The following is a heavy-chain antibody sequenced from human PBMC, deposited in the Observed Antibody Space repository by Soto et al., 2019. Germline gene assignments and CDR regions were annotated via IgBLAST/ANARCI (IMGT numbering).Heavy chain of an antibody. CDR2: IFYSGST. Sequence: QVQLQESGPGLVKPSQTLSLICTVSGGSINSGGYYWNWIRQHPGKGLEWIGYIFYSGSTYYNPFLRSRVTISADTSENQFCLNLSSVTAAGTAVYLCARGYRRSGYSSSWVFDYWGQGTLVNVSS. D-gene: IGHD6-13*01. J-gene: IGHJ4*02. V-gene: IGHV4-31*03. CDR1: GGSINSGGYY. CDR3: ARGYRRSGYSSSWVFDY.